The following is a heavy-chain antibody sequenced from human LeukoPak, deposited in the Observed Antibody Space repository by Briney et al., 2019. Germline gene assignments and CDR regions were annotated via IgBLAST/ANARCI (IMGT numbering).Heavy chain of an antibody. CDR3: ASEWLRLGAFDI. CDR2: IYSGGST. D-gene: IGHD5-12*01. CDR1: GFTVSSNY. Sequence: GGSLRLSCAASGFTVSSNYMSWVRQAPGKGLEWVSVIYSGGSTYYADSVKGRFTISRDNSKNTLYLQMSSLRAEDTAVYYCASEWLRLGAFDIWGQGTMVTVSS. J-gene: IGHJ3*02. V-gene: IGHV3-53*01.